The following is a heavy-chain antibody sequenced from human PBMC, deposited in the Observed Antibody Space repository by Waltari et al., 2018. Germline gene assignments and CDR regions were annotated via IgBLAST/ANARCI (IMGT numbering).Heavy chain of an antibody. D-gene: IGHD1-1*01. V-gene: IGHV3-7*01. CDR2: IKQDGSEK. Sequence: EVQLVDSGGGLVQPGGSLRRSGAAAGFTFSSDWMSWVRRATGKGLEWVANIKQDGSEKYYVDSVKGRFTISRDNAKNSLYLQMNNLRAEDTAVYYCARDSNWNPNWFDPWGQGTLVTVSS. CDR1: GFTFSSDW. J-gene: IGHJ5*02. CDR3: ARDSNWNPNWFDP.